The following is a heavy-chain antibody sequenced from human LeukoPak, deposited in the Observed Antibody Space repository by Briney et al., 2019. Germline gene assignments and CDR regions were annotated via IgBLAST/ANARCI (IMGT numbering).Heavy chain of an antibody. CDR3: ARVYYYDSSGYYLAY. D-gene: IGHD3-22*01. V-gene: IGHV4-34*01. CDR2: INHSGST. J-gene: IGHJ4*02. CDR1: GGSFSDYY. Sequence: PSETLSLTCAVYGGSFSDYYWTWIRQPPGKGLVWIGEINHSGSTNYNPSLKSRVTISVDTSKDQFSLKLTSVTAADTAVYYCARVYYYDSSGYYLAYWGQGNLVTVSS.